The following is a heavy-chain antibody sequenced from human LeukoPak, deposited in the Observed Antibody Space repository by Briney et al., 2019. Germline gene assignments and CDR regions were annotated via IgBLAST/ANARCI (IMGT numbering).Heavy chain of an antibody. Sequence: SVKVSCKASGGTFSSYAISWVRQAPGQGLEWMGGIIPIFGTANYAQKFQGRVTITMDESTSTAYMELSSLRSEDTAVYYCARGVDCSSTSCYRWNWFDPWGQGTLVTVSS. CDR2: IIPIFGTA. V-gene: IGHV1-69*05. J-gene: IGHJ5*02. D-gene: IGHD2-2*02. CDR3: ARGVDCSSTSCYRWNWFDP. CDR1: GGTFSSYA.